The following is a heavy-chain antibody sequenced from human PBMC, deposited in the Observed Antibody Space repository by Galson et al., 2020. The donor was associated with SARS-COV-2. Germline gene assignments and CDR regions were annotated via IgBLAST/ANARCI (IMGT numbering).Heavy chain of an antibody. J-gene: IGHJ4*02. Sequence: GESLKISCAASGFTVSSNYMSWVRQAPGKGLEWVSVIYSGGSTYYADSVKGRFTISRDNSKNTLYLQMNSLRAEDTAVYYCARAESGWTPLDYWGQGTLVTVSS. CDR2: IYSGGST. CDR3: ARAESGWTPLDY. V-gene: IGHV3-53*01. D-gene: IGHD6-19*01. CDR1: GFTVSSNY.